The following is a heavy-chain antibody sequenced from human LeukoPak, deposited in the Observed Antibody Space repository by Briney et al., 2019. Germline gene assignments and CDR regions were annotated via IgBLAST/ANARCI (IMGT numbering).Heavy chain of an antibody. CDR2: IDASGST. CDR1: GASVSSYY. D-gene: IGHD5-24*01. CDR3: ARKDGDI. Sequence: TSETLSLTCTVSGASVSSYYWIWIRQPAGRGLEWIGRIDASGSTNYNPSLKSRVTMSVDSSKNQFSLKVSSVTAADTAVYYCARKDGDIWGQGTMVTVSS. J-gene: IGHJ3*02. V-gene: IGHV4-4*07.